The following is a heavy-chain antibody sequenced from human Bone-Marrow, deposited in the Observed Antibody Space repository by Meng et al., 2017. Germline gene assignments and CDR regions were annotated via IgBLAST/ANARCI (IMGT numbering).Heavy chain of an antibody. CDR3: ARGLLWFGELFGATDY. D-gene: IGHD3-10*01. Sequence: GESLKISCAASGFTFSSYEMNWVRQAPGKGLEWVSYISSSGSTIYYADSVKGRFTISRDNAKNSLYLQMNSLRAEDTAAYYCARGLLWFGELFGATDYWGQGTLVTSPQ. J-gene: IGHJ4*02. V-gene: IGHV3-48*03. CDR2: ISSSGSTI. CDR1: GFTFSSYE.